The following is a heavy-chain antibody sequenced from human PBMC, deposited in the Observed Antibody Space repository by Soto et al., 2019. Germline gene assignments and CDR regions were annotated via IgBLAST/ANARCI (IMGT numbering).Heavy chain of an antibody. Sequence: GDCWSSESQSPGEGLEWIGYINYSGNTNYNPSPQSRVTISADVSKNQFSLRLTSVTAADTAVYYCVRVRTSSIFIRYEYAGTDVWG. J-gene: IGHJ6*03. CDR1: GDC. D-gene: IGHD3-3*02. V-gene: IGHV4-31*02. CDR2: INYSGNT. CDR3: VRVRTSSIFIRYEYAGTDV.